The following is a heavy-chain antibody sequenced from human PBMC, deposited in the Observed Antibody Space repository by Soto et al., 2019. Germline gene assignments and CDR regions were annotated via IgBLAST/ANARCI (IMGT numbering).Heavy chain of an antibody. V-gene: IGHV2-26*01. D-gene: IGHD6-13*01. J-gene: IGHJ4*02. CDR1: GFSLSDSRMA. Sequence: QVTLEESGPVLVRPTETLTLTCSVSGFSLSDSRMAVAWIRQPPGQALEWLAHIFSNDEKSYTPSLKSRLTISQDTYKSQVVLTMTNVDPVDTATYYCARIKAAAGTDYWGQGTLVTVSA. CDR3: ARIKAAAGTDY. CDR2: IFSNDEK.